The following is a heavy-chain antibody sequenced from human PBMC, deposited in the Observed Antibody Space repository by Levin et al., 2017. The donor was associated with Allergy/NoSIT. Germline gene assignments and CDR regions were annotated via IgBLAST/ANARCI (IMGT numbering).Heavy chain of an antibody. D-gene: IGHD1-1*01. CDR2: IYSSGST. V-gene: IGHV4-59*01. Sequence: SETLSLTCTVSGGSISSYFWSWLRQPPGKRLEWIGYIYSSGSTNYNSSLKSRVTISVDTSKNHFSLRLTSVTAADTAVYYCARELGTDFDSWGQGTRVTVSS. J-gene: IGHJ4*02. CDR1: GGSISSYF. CDR3: ARELGTDFDS.